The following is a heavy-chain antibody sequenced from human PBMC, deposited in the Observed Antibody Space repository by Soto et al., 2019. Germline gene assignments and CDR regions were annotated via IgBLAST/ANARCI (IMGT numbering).Heavy chain of an antibody. D-gene: IGHD2-2*01. CDR2: ISSNGGST. CDR3: ALDLRRYCSSTSCYREIGVLGPFDY. Sequence: GGSLRLSCAASGFTFSSYAMHWVRQAPGKGLEYVSAISSNGGSTYYANSVKGRFTISRDNSKNTLYLQMGSLRAEDMAVYYCALDLRRYCSSTSCYREIGVLGPFDYWGQGTLVTVSS. J-gene: IGHJ4*02. CDR1: GFTFSSYA. V-gene: IGHV3-64*01.